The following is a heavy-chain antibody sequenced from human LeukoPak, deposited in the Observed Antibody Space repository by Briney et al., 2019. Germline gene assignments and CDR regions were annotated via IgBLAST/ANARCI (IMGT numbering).Heavy chain of an antibody. J-gene: IGHJ4*02. D-gene: IGHD3-3*01. CDR3: ARGGLVFWSGYCDY. Sequence: ASVKVSCKASGYTFTGYYMHWVRQAPGQGLEWMGRINPNSGGTNYAQKFQGRVTMTRDTSISTAYMELSRLRSDETAVYYCARGGLVFWSGYCDYWGQGTLVTVSS. CDR2: INPNSGGT. V-gene: IGHV1-2*06. CDR1: GYTFTGYY.